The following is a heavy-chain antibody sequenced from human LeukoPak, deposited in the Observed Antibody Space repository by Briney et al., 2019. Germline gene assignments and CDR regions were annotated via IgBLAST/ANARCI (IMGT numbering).Heavy chain of an antibody. CDR3: ARDRYSSSWYLDY. Sequence: PGRSLRLSCAASGFTFSSYGMHWVRQAPGKGLEGVAVIWYDGSNKYYGDYVKGRFTISRDNSKNTLYLQMNSRRAEDAAVYYCARDRYSSSWYLDYWGQGTLVTVSS. D-gene: IGHD6-13*01. J-gene: IGHJ4*02. CDR1: GFTFSSYG. CDR2: IWYDGSNK. V-gene: IGHV3-33*08.